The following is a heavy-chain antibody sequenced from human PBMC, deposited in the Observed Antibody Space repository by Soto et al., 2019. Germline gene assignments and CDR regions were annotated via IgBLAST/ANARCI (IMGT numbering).Heavy chain of an antibody. V-gene: IGHV3-48*03. J-gene: IGHJ3*02. Sequence: PVGSLRLSCAASGFTFSSYEMNWVRQAPGKGLEWVSYISSSGSTIYYADSVKGRFTISRDNAKNSLYLQMNSLRAEDTAVYYCARGGEVAPWHYDSSGYAHAFDIWGQGTMVTVSS. D-gene: IGHD3-22*01. CDR2: ISSSGSTI. CDR3: ARGGEVAPWHYDSSGYAHAFDI. CDR1: GFTFSSYE.